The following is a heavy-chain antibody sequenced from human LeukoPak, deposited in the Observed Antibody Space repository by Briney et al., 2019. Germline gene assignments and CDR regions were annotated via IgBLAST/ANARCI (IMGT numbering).Heavy chain of an antibody. Sequence: PGGSLRLSCAASGFTFSDYYMSWIRQAPGKGLEWVSYISSGGSTIYYADSVKGRFTISRDSAKNSLYLQMNSLRAEDTAVYYCARVASKPVSGGSWNYYYGMDVWGQGTTVTVSS. CDR1: GFTFSDYY. CDR3: ARVASKPVSGGSWNYYYGMDV. J-gene: IGHJ6*02. V-gene: IGHV3-11*01. D-gene: IGHD2-15*01. CDR2: ISSGGSTI.